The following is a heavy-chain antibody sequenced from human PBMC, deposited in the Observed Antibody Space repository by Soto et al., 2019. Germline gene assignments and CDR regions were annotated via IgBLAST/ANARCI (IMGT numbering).Heavy chain of an antibody. V-gene: IGHV2-5*01. CDR3: AHRPYAGTLPYDY. J-gene: IGHJ4*02. D-gene: IGHD6-13*01. Sequence: QITLKESGPTLVKPKQTLTLTCRYSGFSLDSSPAGVGWIRQSPGKALEWLALIYWNEDKHYNPSLRNKLTISKDTSKKEVVLRLTNLDPVDTATYYCAHRPYAGTLPYDYWGQGILVTVSS. CDR1: GFSLDSSPAG. CDR2: IYWNEDK.